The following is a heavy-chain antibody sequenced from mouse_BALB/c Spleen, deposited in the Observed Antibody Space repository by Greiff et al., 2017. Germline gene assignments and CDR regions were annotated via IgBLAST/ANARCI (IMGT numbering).Heavy chain of an antibody. J-gene: IGHJ1*01. Sequence: EVMLVESGGGLVKPGGSLKLSCAASGFDFSRYWMSWVRQAPGKGLEWIGEINPDSSTINYTPSLKDKFIISRDNAKNTLYLQMSKVRSEDTALYYCARQEYGNYAQVRYWYFDVWGAGTTVTVSS. D-gene: IGHD2-10*02. CDR2: INPDSSTI. V-gene: IGHV4-1*02. CDR3: ARQEYGNYAQVRYWYFDV. CDR1: GFDFSRYW.